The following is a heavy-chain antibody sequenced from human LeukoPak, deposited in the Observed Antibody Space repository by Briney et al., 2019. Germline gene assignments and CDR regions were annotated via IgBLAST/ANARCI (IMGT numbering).Heavy chain of an antibody. V-gene: IGHV3-21*04. Sequence: GGSLRLSCAASGFTFSSYSMNWVRQAPGKGLEWVSSISSSSSYIYYADSVKGRFTISRDNAKKSLYLQMNSLRVEDTALYYCAKDPFTGYESGSLWFDPWGQGTLVTVSS. D-gene: IGHD5-12*01. CDR2: ISSSSSYI. CDR3: AKDPFTGYESGSLWFDP. J-gene: IGHJ5*02. CDR1: GFTFSSYS.